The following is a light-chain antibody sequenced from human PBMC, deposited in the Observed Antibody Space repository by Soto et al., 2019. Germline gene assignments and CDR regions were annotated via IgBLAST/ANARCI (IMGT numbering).Light chain of an antibody. Sequence: QSVLTQPASVSGSPGQSITISCTGTSSDVGGYNYVSWYQQHPGKAPKLMIYEVSNRPSGVPDRFSGSKSSNTASLTVSGLQAEDEADYYCSSYAGSNNFVFGTGTKVTVL. CDR2: EVS. CDR3: SSYAGSNNFV. J-gene: IGLJ1*01. V-gene: IGLV2-8*01. CDR1: SSDVGGYNY.